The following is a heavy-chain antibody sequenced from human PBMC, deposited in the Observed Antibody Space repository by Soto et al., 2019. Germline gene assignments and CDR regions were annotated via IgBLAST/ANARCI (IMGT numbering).Heavy chain of an antibody. CDR3: ALFGDDAFDI. D-gene: IGHD3-10*02. CDR2: ISGSGGTT. Sequence: GGSLRLSCAASGFTFSSYAVSWVRQAPGKGLVWVSAISGSGGTTYYADSVKGRFTISRDNAKNSLYLQMNSLRAEDTAVYYCALFGDDAFDIWGQGTMVTVSS. J-gene: IGHJ3*02. CDR1: GFTFSSYA. V-gene: IGHV3-23*01.